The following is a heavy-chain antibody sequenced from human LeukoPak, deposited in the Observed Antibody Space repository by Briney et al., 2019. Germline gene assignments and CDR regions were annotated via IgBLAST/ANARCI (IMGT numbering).Heavy chain of an antibody. Sequence: SETLSLTCTVSGGSISSRSYYWGWIRQPPGKGLEWIGSMYYSGSTYYNPSLKSRVTISVDTSKNQFSLKLSSVTAADTAVYYCARGVGSGYTDEWGQGTLVTVSS. J-gene: IGHJ4*02. CDR3: ARGVGSGYTDE. V-gene: IGHV4-39*07. CDR1: GGSISSRSYY. D-gene: IGHD3-22*01. CDR2: MYYSGST.